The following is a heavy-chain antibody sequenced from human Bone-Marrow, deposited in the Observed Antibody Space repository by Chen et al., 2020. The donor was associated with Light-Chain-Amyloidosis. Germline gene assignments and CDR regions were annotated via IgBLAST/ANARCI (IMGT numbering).Heavy chain of an antibody. D-gene: IGHD3-9*01. V-gene: IGHV3-23*04. CDR2: ISGSGGSR. CDR1: GFAVSSYA. CDR3: AKDISYDDSLPGYPADAFDI. Sequence: EVQLVESGGGLLQRGGSLRLSCAASGFAVSSYAMSWVRQAPGKGLEWVSTISGSGGSRYYGDSVKGRLTISRDNSKNALFLQMNSLRAEDTAVYYCAKDISYDDSLPGYPADAFDIWGQGTMVTVSS. J-gene: IGHJ3*02.